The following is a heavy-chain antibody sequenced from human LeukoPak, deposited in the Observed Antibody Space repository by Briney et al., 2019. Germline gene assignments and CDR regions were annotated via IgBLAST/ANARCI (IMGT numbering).Heavy chain of an antibody. CDR3: AKELAVSGTGVFDY. V-gene: IGHV3-33*06. CDR1: GFTFSSYG. J-gene: IGHJ4*02. D-gene: IGHD6-19*01. Sequence: GGSLRLSCAASGFTFSSYGMHWVRQAPGKGREWVAVIWYDGSNKYYADSVKGRFTISRDNSKNTLYLQMNSLRAENTAVYYCAKELAVSGTGVFDYWGQGTLVTVSS. CDR2: IWYDGSNK.